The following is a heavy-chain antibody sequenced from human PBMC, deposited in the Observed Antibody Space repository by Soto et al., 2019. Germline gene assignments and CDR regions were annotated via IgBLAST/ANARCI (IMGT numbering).Heavy chain of an antibody. J-gene: IGHJ5*02. Sequence: SETLSLTCAVYGGSFSGYYWSWIRQPPGKGLEWIGEINHSGSTNYNPSLKSRVTISVDTSKNQFSLKLSSVTAADTAVYYCARGPSSWYLIGNWFDPWGQGTLVTAPQ. D-gene: IGHD6-13*01. CDR1: GGSFSGYY. CDR2: INHSGST. CDR3: ARGPSSWYLIGNWFDP. V-gene: IGHV4-34*01.